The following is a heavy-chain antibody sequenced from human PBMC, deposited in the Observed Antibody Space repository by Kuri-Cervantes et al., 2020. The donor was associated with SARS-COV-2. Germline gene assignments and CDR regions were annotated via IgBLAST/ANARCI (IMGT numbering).Heavy chain of an antibody. CDR1: GFTFSHYA. J-gene: IGHJ6*02. CDR3: AKDGDYYYGMDV. Sequence: GESLKISCAASGFTFSHYAMHWVRQAPGKGLEWVAIIWYDGSNKYYADSVKGRFTISRDNSKNTLYLQMNSLRDEDTAVYYCAKDGDYYYGMDVWGQGTTVTVSS. V-gene: IGHV3-30-3*02. D-gene: IGHD4-17*01. CDR2: IWYDGSNK.